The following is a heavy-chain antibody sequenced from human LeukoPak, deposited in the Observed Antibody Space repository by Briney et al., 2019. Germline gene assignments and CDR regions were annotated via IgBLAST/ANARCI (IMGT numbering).Heavy chain of an antibody. J-gene: IGHJ5*02. CDR2: ISAYNGNT. CDR3: ARDRAVVISAAYNWFDP. Sequence: ASVKVSCKASGNTFTGYYMHWVRQAPGQGLEWMGWISAYNGNTNYAQKLQGRVTMTTDTSTSTAYMELRSLRSDDTAVYYCARDRAVVISAAYNWFDPWGQGTLVTVSS. V-gene: IGHV1-18*04. D-gene: IGHD3-22*01. CDR1: GNTFTGYY.